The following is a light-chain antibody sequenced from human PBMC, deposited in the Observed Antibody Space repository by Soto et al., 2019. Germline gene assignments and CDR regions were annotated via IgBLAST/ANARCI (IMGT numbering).Light chain of an antibody. CDR2: GAS. J-gene: IGKJ1*01. V-gene: IGKV3-15*01. CDR1: QSVSSN. CDR3: QEYNTWPWT. Sequence: EIVLTPSPGTLSLSPVERATLSCRASQSVSSNYLAWYQQKLGQAPRVLIFGASTRATGIPARFSGSGSGTEFSLTINSLQSEDFAVYYCQEYNTWPWTFGQGTKVDIK.